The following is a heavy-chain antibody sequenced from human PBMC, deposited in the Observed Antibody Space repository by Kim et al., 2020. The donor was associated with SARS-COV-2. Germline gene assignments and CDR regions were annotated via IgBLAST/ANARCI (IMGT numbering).Heavy chain of an antibody. J-gene: IGHJ4*02. V-gene: IGHV1-3*01. CDR3: ARDPGYSKYYFDY. Sequence: YSPKFQGRVTITRDTSASTAYMELSSLRSEDTAVYYCARDPGYSKYYFDYWGQGTLVTVSS. D-gene: IGHD6-13*01.